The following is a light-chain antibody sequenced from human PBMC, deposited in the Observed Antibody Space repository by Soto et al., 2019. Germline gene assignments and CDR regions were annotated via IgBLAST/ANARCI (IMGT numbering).Light chain of an antibody. J-gene: IGKJ1*01. CDR3: QQSYNSPTWT. CDR2: SVS. Sequence: DIQMTQSPSSLSASVGDRVTITCRASQNIGNYLHWYQQQPGKAPKLLIYSVSNLQTGVPSRFSGRGSGTDFTLPISSLQPEDSSTFYCQQSYNSPTWTFGQGTKVEIK. CDR1: QNIGNY. V-gene: IGKV1-39*01.